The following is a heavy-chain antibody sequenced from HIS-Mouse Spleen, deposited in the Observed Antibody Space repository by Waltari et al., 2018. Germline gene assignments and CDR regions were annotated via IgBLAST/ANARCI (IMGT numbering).Heavy chain of an antibody. Sequence: QLQLQESGPGLVKPSETLSLTCTVSGCSIRRSSYYWGWIRQPPGKGLEWIGSIYYSGSTYYNPSLKSRVTISVDTSKNQFSLKLSSVTAADTAVYYCARDRELYFDYWGQGTLVTVSS. V-gene: IGHV4-39*07. CDR3: ARDRELYFDY. CDR1: GCSIRRSSYY. J-gene: IGHJ4*02. D-gene: IGHD1-26*01. CDR2: IYYSGST.